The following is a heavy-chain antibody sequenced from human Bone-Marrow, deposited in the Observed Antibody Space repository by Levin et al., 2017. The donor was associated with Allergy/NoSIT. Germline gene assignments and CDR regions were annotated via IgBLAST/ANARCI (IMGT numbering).Heavy chain of an antibody. Sequence: SLKISCVASGFNFNDYAMHWVRQAPGKGLEWVSGIFWSSDIIGYADSVKGRFTISRDNAKNSLYLQMNSLRAEDTALYYCVKDLGILTAALGYWGQGTQVTVSS. V-gene: IGHV3-9*01. D-gene: IGHD3-9*01. J-gene: IGHJ4*02. CDR2: IFWSSDII. CDR3: VKDLGILTAALGY. CDR1: GFNFNDYA.